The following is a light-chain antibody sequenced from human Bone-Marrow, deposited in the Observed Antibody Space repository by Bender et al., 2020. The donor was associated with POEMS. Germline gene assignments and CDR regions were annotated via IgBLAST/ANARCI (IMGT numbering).Light chain of an antibody. CDR3: CPHAGGATFVL. Sequence: QSALTQPASVSGSPGQSITIYCTGDMADNGGQFYVSWYQQRPGEVPRLLIYDVSSRPSGVSSRFSGSKSGNTASLTISGLQPEDEADYYYCPHAGGATFVLFGGGTKLTVL. CDR2: DVS. V-gene: IGLV2-14*03. J-gene: IGLJ2*01. CDR1: MADNGGQFY.